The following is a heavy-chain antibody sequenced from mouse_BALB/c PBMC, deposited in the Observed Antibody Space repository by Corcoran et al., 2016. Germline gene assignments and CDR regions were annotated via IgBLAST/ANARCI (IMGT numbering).Heavy chain of an antibody. D-gene: IGHD1-1*01. V-gene: IGHV1S136*01. CDR3: ARGYGSLDY. CDR2: INPYNDGT. CDR1: GYTFTSYV. J-gene: IGHJ4*01. Sequence: EVQLQQSGPELVKPGASVKMSCKASGYTFTSYVMHWVKQKLGQGLEWIGDINPYNDGTNYNEKFKGKATLTADKSSSTAYMELSSLTSEDSAVYYCARGYGSLDYWGQGTTVTVSS.